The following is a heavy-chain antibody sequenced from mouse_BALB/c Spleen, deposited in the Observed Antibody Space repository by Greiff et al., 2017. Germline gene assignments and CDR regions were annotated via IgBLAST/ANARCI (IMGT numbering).Heavy chain of an antibody. CDR2: ISNLAYSI. Sequence: DVMLVESGGGLVQPGGSRKLSCAASGFTFSDYGMAWVRQAPGKGPEWVAFISNLAYSIYYADTVTGRFTISRENAKNTLYLEMSSLRSEDTAMYYCARDQSYGSSYYAMDYWGQGTSVTVSS. CDR1: GFTFSDYG. D-gene: IGHD1-1*01. J-gene: IGHJ4*01. CDR3: ARDQSYGSSYYAMDY. V-gene: IGHV5-15*02.